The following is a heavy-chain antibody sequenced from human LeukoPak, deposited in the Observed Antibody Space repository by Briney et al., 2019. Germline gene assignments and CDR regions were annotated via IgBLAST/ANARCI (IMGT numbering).Heavy chain of an antibody. Sequence: ASVKVSCKASGYTLTSYAMHWVRQAPGQRLEWMGWINAGNGNTKYSQKFQGRVTITRGTSASTAYMELSSLRSEDTAVYFCARAHGDILTGYYFNYWGQGTLVTVSS. J-gene: IGHJ4*02. CDR3: ARAHGDILTGYYFNY. D-gene: IGHD3-9*01. CDR1: GYTLTSYA. CDR2: INAGNGNT. V-gene: IGHV1-3*01.